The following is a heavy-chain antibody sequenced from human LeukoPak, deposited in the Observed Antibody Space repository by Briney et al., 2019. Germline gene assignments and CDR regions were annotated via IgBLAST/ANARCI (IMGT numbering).Heavy chain of an antibody. D-gene: IGHD3-3*01. Sequence: SETPSLTCTVSGGSVSSNYWSWIRQPPGKGLEWIGYIYTSGSTNYNPSLKSRATISVDTSKNQFSLQLSSVTAADTAVYYCARSGYYGRFDYWGQGTLVTVSS. CDR1: GGSVSSNY. CDR2: IYTSGST. J-gene: IGHJ4*02. V-gene: IGHV4-4*09. CDR3: ARSGYYGRFDY.